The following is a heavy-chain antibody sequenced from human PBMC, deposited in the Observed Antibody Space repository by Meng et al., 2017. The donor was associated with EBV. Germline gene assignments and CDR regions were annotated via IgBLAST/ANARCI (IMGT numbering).Heavy chain of an antibody. CDR2: ISSSSSYI. J-gene: IGHJ4*02. V-gene: IGHV3-21*01. CDR1: GLTFSSYS. CDR3: ARYYLEWALDY. Sequence: VQLVESGGGLVKPWGSWRLSCAASGLTFSSYSMNWVRQAPGKGLEWVSSISSSSSYIYYADSVKGRFTISRDNAKNSLYLQMNSLRAEDTAVYYCARYYLEWALDYWGQGTLVTVSS. D-gene: IGHD3-3*01.